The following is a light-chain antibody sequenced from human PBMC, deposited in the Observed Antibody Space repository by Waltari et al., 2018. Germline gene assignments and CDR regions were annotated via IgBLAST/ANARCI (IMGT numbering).Light chain of an antibody. V-gene: IGKV4-1*01. Sequence: DIALTQSPDSLAVSLGERATINCKSSQTVLHSSSNKNYLAWYQQKPGQPPKLLIYWASTRESGVPDRFSGSGSGTDFTLTITSLQTEDAAVYHCQQYLSSPPTFGGGTKVEIK. J-gene: IGKJ4*01. CDR1: QTVLHSSSNKNY. CDR3: QQYLSSPPT. CDR2: WAS.